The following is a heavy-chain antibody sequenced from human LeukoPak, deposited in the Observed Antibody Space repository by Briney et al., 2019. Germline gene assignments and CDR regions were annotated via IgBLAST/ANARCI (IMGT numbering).Heavy chain of an antibody. Sequence: GGSLRLSCAASGFTFDDYGMSWVRHAPGKGLEWVSGINWNGGSTGYADSVKGRFTISRDNAKNSLYLQASSLRAQDTACYYCARGQNYYGSGSQTFDIWGQGTMVTVSS. V-gene: IGHV3-20*04. CDR2: INWNGGST. D-gene: IGHD3-10*01. CDR3: ARGQNYYGSGSQTFDI. CDR1: GFTFDDYG. J-gene: IGHJ3*02.